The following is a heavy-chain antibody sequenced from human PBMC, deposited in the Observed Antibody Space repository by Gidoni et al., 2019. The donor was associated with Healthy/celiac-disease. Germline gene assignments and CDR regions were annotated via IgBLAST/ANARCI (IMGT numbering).Heavy chain of an antibody. V-gene: IGHV3-23*01. CDR3: AKGVGYSYGSYYFDY. J-gene: IGHJ4*02. Sequence: RFTISRDNSKNTLYLQMNSLRAEDTAVYYCAKGVGYSYGSYYFDYWGQGTLVTVSS. D-gene: IGHD5-18*01.